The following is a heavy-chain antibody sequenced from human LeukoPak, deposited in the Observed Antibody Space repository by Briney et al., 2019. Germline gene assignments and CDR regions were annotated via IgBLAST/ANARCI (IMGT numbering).Heavy chain of an antibody. V-gene: IGHV1-2*02. J-gene: IGHJ5*02. D-gene: IGHD3-9*01. CDR2: INPNSGGT. CDR1: GYTFTGYY. CDR3: ARDSLPHHILTRSWFAP. Sequence: ASVKVSCKASGYTFTGYYMHWGRQAPGQGLEWRGWINPNSGGTNYAQKVQGRVTITRDKSVSTAYMELSRLRSDETAVYYCARDSLPHHILTRSWFAPWGQGTLVTVSS.